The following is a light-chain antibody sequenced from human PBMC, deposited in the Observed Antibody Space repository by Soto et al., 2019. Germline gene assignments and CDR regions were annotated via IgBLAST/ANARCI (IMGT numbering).Light chain of an antibody. J-gene: IGKJ5*01. CDR1: QNIDKW. CDR2: AAS. Sequence: DIPMTQSPSSVSASVGDRVTITCRASQNIDKWIAWYQQKPGKAPKLLIYAASSLRGGVPSRFSGSGSGTEFTLTISSLQPEDFATYSCQHARSFPITFGQGTRLE. V-gene: IGKV1-12*01. CDR3: QHARSFPIT.